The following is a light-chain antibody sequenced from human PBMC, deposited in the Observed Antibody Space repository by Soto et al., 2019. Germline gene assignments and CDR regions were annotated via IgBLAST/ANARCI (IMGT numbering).Light chain of an antibody. Sequence: DIVMTQSPDSLAVSLGERATINCKSSQSVLYTSNNNNYLAWYQLKPGQPPKLIIYWASIRESGVPDRFSGSGSGTDFTLNISSLQAEDVAVYFCQQYYSTPITFGQGTRLEIK. V-gene: IGKV4-1*01. CDR2: WAS. CDR1: QSVLYTSNNNNY. CDR3: QQYYSTPIT. J-gene: IGKJ5*01.